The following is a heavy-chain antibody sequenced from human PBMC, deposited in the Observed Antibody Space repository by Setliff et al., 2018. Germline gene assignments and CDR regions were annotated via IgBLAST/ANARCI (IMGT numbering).Heavy chain of an antibody. CDR3: TGGGHAFDI. CDR2: IKQDGSDK. Sequence: LRLSCAASGFTFNSFWMGWVRQAPGKGLEWVANIKQDGSDKYYVDSAKGRFTISRDNARNSLYLQMDRLRADDTAVYYCTGGGHAFDIWGQGTMVTVSS. D-gene: IGHD2-8*02. V-gene: IGHV3-7*03. J-gene: IGHJ3*02. CDR1: GFTFNSFW.